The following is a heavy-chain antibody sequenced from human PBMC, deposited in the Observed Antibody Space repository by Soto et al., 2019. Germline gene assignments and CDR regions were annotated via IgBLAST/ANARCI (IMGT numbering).Heavy chain of an antibody. J-gene: IGHJ6*02. CDR3: ARANGYAYSSSSRFSGFYGMDV. Sequence: SQTLSLTFAISAASVSINSAAWNWIRQSPSRGLEWLGRTYYRSKWYNDYAVSVKSRITINPDTSKNQFSLQLNSVTPEDTAVYYCARANGYAYSSSSRFSGFYGMDVWGQGTTVTVSS. V-gene: IGHV6-1*01. CDR1: AASVSINSAA. CDR2: TYYRSKWYN. D-gene: IGHD6-6*01.